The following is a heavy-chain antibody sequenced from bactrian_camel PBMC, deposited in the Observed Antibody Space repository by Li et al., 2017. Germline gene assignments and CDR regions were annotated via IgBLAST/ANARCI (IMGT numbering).Heavy chain of an antibody. CDR1: GYHFNTFC. CDR2: IEDDGRT. V-gene: IGHV3S53*01. J-gene: IGHJ4*01. CDR3: AAEAMHIDGGTWYRRERECWGYNY. D-gene: IGHD5*01. Sequence: HVQLVESGGGSVQPGGSLRLSCVHSGYHFNTFCMGWFRQVPGKEREGVARIEDDGRTSYADSVEGRFTISKDDNAKLTLFLQMNDLKPEDTGMYYCAAEAMHIDGGTWYRRERECWGYNYWGQ.